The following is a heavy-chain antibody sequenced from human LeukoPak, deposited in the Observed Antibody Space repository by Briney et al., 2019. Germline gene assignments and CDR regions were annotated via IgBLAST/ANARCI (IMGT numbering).Heavy chain of an antibody. CDR3: ARDRPPPVKQWLVPFYYYYYMDV. CDR2: ISSSGSTI. D-gene: IGHD6-19*01. V-gene: IGHV3-11*04. CDR1: GFTFSDYY. J-gene: IGHJ6*03. Sequence: GGSLRLSCAASGFTFSDYYMSWIRQAPGKGLEWVSYISSSGSTIYYADSVKGRFTISRDNAKNSLYLQMNSLRAEDTAVYYCARDRPPPVKQWLVPFYYYYYMDVWGKGTTVTVSS.